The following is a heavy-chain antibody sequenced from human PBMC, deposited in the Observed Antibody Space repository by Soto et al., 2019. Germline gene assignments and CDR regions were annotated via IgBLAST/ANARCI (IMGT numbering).Heavy chain of an antibody. CDR3: ARQWDYYGSGSYYYYYYGMDV. D-gene: IGHD3-10*01. J-gene: IGHJ6*02. CDR2: IYPGDSDT. Sequence: PGESLKISCKGSGYSFTSYWIGWVRQMPGKGLEWMGIIYPGDSDTRYSPSFQGQVTISADKSISTAYLQWSSLKASDTAMYYCARQWDYYGSGSYYYYYYGMDVWGQGTTVTVSS. CDR1: GYSFTSYW. V-gene: IGHV5-51*01.